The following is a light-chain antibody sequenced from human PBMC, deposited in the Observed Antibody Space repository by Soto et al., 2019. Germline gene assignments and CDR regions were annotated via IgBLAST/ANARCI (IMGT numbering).Light chain of an antibody. CDR2: WAS. Sequence: DIVMTQSPDSLPVSLGERATINCKSSQSVLYSSDNKNYLSWFQQKAGQPPKLLINWASTRQSGVPDRFSGSGSGTDFTLTINNLQAEDVAVYYCQQYHSVPPTFRQGTKLEIK. CDR1: QSVLYSSDNKNY. J-gene: IGKJ2*01. CDR3: QQYHSVPPT. V-gene: IGKV4-1*01.